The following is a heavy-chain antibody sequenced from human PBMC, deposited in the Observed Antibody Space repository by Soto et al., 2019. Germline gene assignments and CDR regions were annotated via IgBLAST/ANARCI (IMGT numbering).Heavy chain of an antibody. V-gene: IGHV3-73*01. D-gene: IGHD3-22*01. CDR2: IRSKTNSYAT. Sequence: PGWYLGLSCAASGFTFSGSAMHWVRQASGKGLEWVGRIRSKTNSYATAYAASVKGRFTISREDSKNTAYLQMNSLKIEDTAVYSCSRDSRNYYDLSGSANWFAP. J-gene: IGHJ5*02. CDR3: SRDSRNYYDLSGSANWFAP. CDR1: GFTFSGSA.